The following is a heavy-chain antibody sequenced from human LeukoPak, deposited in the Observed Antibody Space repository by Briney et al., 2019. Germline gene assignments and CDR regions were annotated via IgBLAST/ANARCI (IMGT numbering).Heavy chain of an antibody. CDR2: INSDGSST. Sequence: PGGSLRLSCAASGFTFSSYWMHWVRQAPGKGLVWVSRINSDGSSTGYADSVKGRFTISRDNAKNTLYLQMNSLRAEDTAVYYCARDLPDSYGPEGNWYFDLWGRGTLVTVSS. CDR3: ARDLPDSYGPEGNWYFDL. D-gene: IGHD5-18*01. J-gene: IGHJ2*01. CDR1: GFTFSSYW. V-gene: IGHV3-74*01.